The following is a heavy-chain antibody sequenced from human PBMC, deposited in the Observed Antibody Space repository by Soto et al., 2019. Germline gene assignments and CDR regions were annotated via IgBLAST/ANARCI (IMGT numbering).Heavy chain of an antibody. CDR2: ITSSGGTK. V-gene: IGHV3-11*01. Sequence: QVQLVESGGGLVKPGGSLRLSCAASGFIFSDYYMSWIRQAPGKGLEWVSYITSSGGTKYSADSVKGRFTFSRDNAKNSLYLQMNSLRAEDTAGYYCARGALDADGYYFPVDHWGHGILVTVSS. CDR3: ARGALDADGYYFPVDH. D-gene: IGHD3-22*01. J-gene: IGHJ4*01. CDR1: GFIFSDYY.